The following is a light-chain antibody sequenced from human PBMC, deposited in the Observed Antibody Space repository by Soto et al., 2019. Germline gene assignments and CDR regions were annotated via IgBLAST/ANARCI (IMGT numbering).Light chain of an antibody. Sequence: DIQMTQSPSSLSASVGDRVTITCRASQSISNYLNWYQQKPGKAPKLLIYTTSSLQSGVPSRFSGSGSGTESTLTISSLQPEDFASYYCQQSYSTPRTFGQGTKVEIK. CDR3: QQSYSTPRT. V-gene: IGKV1-39*01. J-gene: IGKJ1*01. CDR1: QSISNY. CDR2: TTS.